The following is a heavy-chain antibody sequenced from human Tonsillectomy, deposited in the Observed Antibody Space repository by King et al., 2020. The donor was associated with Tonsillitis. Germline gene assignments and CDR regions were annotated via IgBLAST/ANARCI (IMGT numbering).Heavy chain of an antibody. D-gene: IGHD2-2*01. V-gene: IGHV4-61*02. J-gene: IGHJ2*01. CDR3: VRQYSSSRYWNWYLDL. Sequence: QLQESGPGLVKPAQTLSVTCTVSGGSLSSGTYYWTWIRQSAGKGLEWIGRIYASGGTHYNPSLKSRVTMSIDMSTNQFSLELNSVTAADTAVYFCVRQYSSSRYWNWYLDLWGRGTLVTVSS. CDR1: GGSLSSGTYY. CDR2: IYASGGT.